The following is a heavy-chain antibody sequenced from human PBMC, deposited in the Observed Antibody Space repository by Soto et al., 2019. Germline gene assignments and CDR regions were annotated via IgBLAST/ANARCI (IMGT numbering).Heavy chain of an antibody. J-gene: IGHJ4*02. D-gene: IGHD6-19*01. V-gene: IGHV1-3*01. CDR3: ARDQGAAVAGYYYFDY. CDR1: GYAFTSYA. CDR2: INAGNGNT. Sequence: GASGKVCCEASGYAFTSYAMHWVRQAPGQRLEWMGWINAGNGNTKNSQKFQGRVTITRDTSASTAYMELSSLRSEDTAVYYCARDQGAAVAGYYYFDYWGQGTLVTVSS.